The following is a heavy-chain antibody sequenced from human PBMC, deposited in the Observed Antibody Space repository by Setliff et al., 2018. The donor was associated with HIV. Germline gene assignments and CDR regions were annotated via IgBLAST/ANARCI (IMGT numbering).Heavy chain of an antibody. V-gene: IGHV4-39*01. CDR3: ARRIQLRDSSGRSCWTFDI. J-gene: IGHJ3*02. Sequence: SETLSLTCTVSGASINSGSHNWGWIRQPPGKGLEWIATLHYTGTTYYNPSLKSRVTISTDTSKNQFSLKLSPVTAADTAVYYCARRIQLRDSSGRSCWTFDIWGQGTMVTVSS. CDR2: LHYTGTT. D-gene: IGHD2-15*01. CDR1: GASINSGSHN.